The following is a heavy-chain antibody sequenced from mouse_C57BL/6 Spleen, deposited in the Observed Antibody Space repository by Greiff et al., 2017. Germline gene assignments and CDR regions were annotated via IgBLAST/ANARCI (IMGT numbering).Heavy chain of an antibody. J-gene: IGHJ1*03. Sequence: EVQLQQSGPELVKPGASVKISCKASGYTFTDYYMNWVKQSHGKSLEWIGDINPNNGGTSYNQKFKGKATLTVDKSSSTAYMELRSLTSEDSAVYYCARGGIYDGYFDFWGTGTTVTVSS. V-gene: IGHV1-26*01. D-gene: IGHD2-3*01. CDR2: INPNNGGT. CDR1: GYTFTDYY. CDR3: ARGGIYDGYFDF.